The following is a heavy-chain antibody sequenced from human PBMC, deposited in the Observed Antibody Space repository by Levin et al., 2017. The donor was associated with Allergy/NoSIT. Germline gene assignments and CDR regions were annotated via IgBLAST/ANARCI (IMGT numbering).Heavy chain of an antibody. V-gene: IGHV3-7*01. CDR1: GFPFSNYW. J-gene: IGHJ4*02. CDR2: IKQDGSEK. CDR3: ARETALVFSGDN. D-gene: IGHD2-8*02. Sequence: PSETLSLTCAASGFPFSNYWMSWVRQAPGKGLEWVANIKQDGSEKYYVDSVKGRFTISRDNAKNSLYLQMNSLRVEDKAVYYCARETALVFSGDNWGQGTLVTVSS.